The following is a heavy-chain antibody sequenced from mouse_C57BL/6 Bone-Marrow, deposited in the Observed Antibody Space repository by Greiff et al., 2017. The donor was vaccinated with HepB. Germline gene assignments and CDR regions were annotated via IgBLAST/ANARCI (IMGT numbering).Heavy chain of an antibody. CDR2: INPNYGTT. D-gene: IGHD2-4*01. CDR1: GYSFTDYN. CDR3: ARREDEYDVGAWFAY. Sequence: EVKVVESGPELVKPGASVKISCKASGYSFTDYNMNWVKQSNGKSLEWIGVINPNYGTTSYNQKFKGKATLTVDQSSSTAYMQLNSLTSEDSAVYDCARREDEYDVGAWFAYWGQGTLVTVSA. J-gene: IGHJ3*01. V-gene: IGHV1-39*01.